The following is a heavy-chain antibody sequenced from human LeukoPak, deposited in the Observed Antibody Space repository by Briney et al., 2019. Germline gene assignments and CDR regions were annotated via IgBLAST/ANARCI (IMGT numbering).Heavy chain of an antibody. D-gene: IGHD3-22*01. CDR3: ARANYYDTSGYSRGAFDI. J-gene: IGHJ3*02. Sequence: PSETLSLTCTVSGYFISSGYYWGWIRQPPGKGLEWIGSIFHSGSTYYNPSLKSRVTISLDTSKNQFSLKLNSVTAADTAVYYCARANYYDTSGYSRGAFDIWGQGTMVTVSS. CDR2: IFHSGST. CDR1: GYFISSGYY. V-gene: IGHV4-38-2*02.